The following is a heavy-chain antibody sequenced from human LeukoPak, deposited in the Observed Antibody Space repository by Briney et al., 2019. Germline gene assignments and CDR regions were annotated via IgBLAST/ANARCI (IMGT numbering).Heavy chain of an antibody. CDR2: IYSGGST. D-gene: IGHD5-18*01. CDR1: GFTVSSNY. V-gene: IGHV3-53*05. J-gene: IGHJ2*01. Sequence: GGSLILSCAASGFTVSSNYMSWVRQAPGKGLEWVSVIYSGGSTCYADSVKGRFTISRDNSKNSLYLQMNSLRAEDTAFYYCAKVGGYIYGHSPPYWYFDLWGRGTLVTVSS. CDR3: AKVGGYIYGHSPPYWYFDL.